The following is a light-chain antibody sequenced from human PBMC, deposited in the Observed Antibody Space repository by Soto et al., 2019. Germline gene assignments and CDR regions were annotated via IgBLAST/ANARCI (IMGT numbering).Light chain of an antibody. CDR2: DAS. V-gene: IGKV1-33*01. CDR3: QQYDNLPLT. J-gene: IGKJ4*01. CDR1: QSISSW. Sequence: DIQMTQSPSTLSASVGARVTITCRASQSISSWLAWYPQKPGKAPKLLIYDASDLETGVPSRFSGSGSGTDFTFTINSLQPEDIATYYCQQYDNLPLTFGGGTKVDIK.